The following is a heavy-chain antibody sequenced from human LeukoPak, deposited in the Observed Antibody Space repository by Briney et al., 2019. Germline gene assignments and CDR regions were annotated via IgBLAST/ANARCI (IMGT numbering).Heavy chain of an antibody. D-gene: IGHD4-17*01. Sequence: PGGSLRLSCAASGFSVSSNYINWVRQAPGKGLEWVSVSYSGGSTYYADSVKGRITISRDNSKNTLYLQMNSLRAEDTAVYYCAKVWRLRGAFDIWGQGTMVTVSS. V-gene: IGHV3-66*01. CDR3: AKVWRLRGAFDI. J-gene: IGHJ3*02. CDR1: GFSVSSNY. CDR2: SYSGGST.